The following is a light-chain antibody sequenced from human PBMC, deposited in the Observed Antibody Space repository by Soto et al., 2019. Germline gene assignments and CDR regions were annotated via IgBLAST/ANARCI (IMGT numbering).Light chain of an antibody. CDR1: SSNIGSNY. CDR2: RNN. Sequence: QSVLTQPPSASGTPGQRVTISCSGSSSNIGSNYVYWYQQLPGTAPKLLIYRNNQRPSGVPDRFSGSKSGTSASLAISGLRSVDEVDYYCAALDDSLICLYVFGTGTKVTVL. CDR3: AALDDSLICLYV. V-gene: IGLV1-47*01. J-gene: IGLJ1*01.